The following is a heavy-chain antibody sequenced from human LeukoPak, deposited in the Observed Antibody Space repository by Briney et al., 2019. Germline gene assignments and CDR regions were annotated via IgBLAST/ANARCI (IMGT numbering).Heavy chain of an antibody. V-gene: IGHV4-4*07. CDR3: ARDRGQYSYGFVSRGYNWFDP. CDR1: GGSISSYY. CDR2: IYTSGST. Sequence: SETLSLTCTVSGGSISSYYWSWIRQPAGKGLEWIGRIYTSGSTNYNPSLKSRVTMSVDTSKNQLSLKLSSVTAADTAVYYCARDRGQYSYGFVSRGYNWFDPWGQGTLVTVSS. D-gene: IGHD5-18*01. J-gene: IGHJ5*02.